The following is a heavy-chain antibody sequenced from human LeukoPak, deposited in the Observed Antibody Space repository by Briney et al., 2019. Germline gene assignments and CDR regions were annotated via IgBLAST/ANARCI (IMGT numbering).Heavy chain of an antibody. CDR3: ARLRGSTIFGVVILDYYMDV. Sequence: SETLSLTCDVSGYSISSGYYWGGIRQPPGKGLEWIGSVFHSGTTYYNPSLKSRVTISVDTSKNQLSLKLSSVTAADTAVYYCARLRGSTIFGVVILDYYMDVWGKGTTVTVSS. CDR2: VFHSGTT. D-gene: IGHD3-3*01. V-gene: IGHV4-38-2*01. J-gene: IGHJ6*03. CDR1: GYSISSGYY.